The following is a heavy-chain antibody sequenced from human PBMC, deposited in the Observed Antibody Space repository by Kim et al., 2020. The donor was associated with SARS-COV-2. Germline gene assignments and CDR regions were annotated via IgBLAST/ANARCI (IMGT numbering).Heavy chain of an antibody. CDR2: IIPIFGTA. CDR1: GGTFSSYA. J-gene: IGHJ4*02. CDR3: ARGGIVLMVYGHFDY. V-gene: IGHV1-69*13. Sequence: SVKVSCKASGGTFSSYAISWVRQAPGQGLEWMGGIIPIFGTANYAQKFQGRVTITADESTSTAYMELSSLRSEDTAVYYCARGGIVLMVYGHFDYWGQGTLVTVSS. D-gene: IGHD2-8*01.